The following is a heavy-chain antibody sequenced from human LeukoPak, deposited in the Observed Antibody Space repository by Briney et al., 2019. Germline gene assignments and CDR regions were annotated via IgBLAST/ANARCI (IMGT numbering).Heavy chain of an antibody. D-gene: IGHD6-19*01. J-gene: IGHJ4*02. Sequence: SVKVACKASGGTFSSYAISWARQAPGQGLEWMGRIIPIFGTANYAQKFQGRVTITTDESTSTAYMELSSLRSEDTAVYYCARGYYSSGWEFDYWGQGTLVTVSS. CDR3: ARGYYSSGWEFDY. CDR2: IIPIFGTA. V-gene: IGHV1-69*05. CDR1: GGTFSSYA.